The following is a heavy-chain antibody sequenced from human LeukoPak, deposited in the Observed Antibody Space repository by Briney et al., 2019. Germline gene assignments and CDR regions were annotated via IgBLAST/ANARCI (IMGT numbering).Heavy chain of an antibody. D-gene: IGHD1-26*01. Sequence: NPGGSLRLSCAASGFTFSSYAMSWVRQAPGKGLEWVSSISSSSSYIYYADSVKGRFTISRDNAKNSLYLQMNSLRAEDTAVYYCARDREPQILDYGMDLWGQGTTVTVSS. V-gene: IGHV3-21*01. CDR1: GFTFSSYA. CDR2: ISSSSSYI. CDR3: ARDREPQILDYGMDL. J-gene: IGHJ6*02.